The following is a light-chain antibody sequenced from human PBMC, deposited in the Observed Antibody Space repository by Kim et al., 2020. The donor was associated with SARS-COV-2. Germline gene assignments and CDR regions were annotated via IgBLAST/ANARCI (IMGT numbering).Light chain of an antibody. CDR1: SSDVGGYND. J-gene: IGLJ3*02. CDR3: SSYTSSSTWV. Sequence: GQWTTNSCTGTSSDVGGYNDVSWYQQHPGKAPKLMIYDVSKRPSGVSNRFSGSKSGNTASLTISGLQAEDEADYYCSSYTSSSTWVFGGGTKLTVL. V-gene: IGLV2-14*03. CDR2: DVS.